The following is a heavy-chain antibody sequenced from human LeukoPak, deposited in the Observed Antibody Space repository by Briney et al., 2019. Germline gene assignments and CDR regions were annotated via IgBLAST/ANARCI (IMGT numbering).Heavy chain of an antibody. D-gene: IGHD6-6*01. V-gene: IGHV1-2*02. Sequence: ASVKVSCKASGYTFTGYYMHWVRQAPGQGLEWMGWINPNSGGTNYAQKFQGRVTMTRDTSISTAYMELSRLRSDDTAVHYCARGDALGIAARPDREYYFDYWGQGTLVTVSS. CDR1: GYTFTGYY. CDR3: ARGDALGIAARPDREYYFDY. J-gene: IGHJ4*02. CDR2: INPNSGGT.